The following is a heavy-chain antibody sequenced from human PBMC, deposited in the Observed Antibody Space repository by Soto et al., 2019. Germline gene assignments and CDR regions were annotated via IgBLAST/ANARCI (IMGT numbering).Heavy chain of an antibody. CDR1: GFTFSSYA. D-gene: IGHD3-22*01. CDR3: AKDRDYDSSGYPLFDY. Sequence: LRLSCAASGFTFSSYAMSWVRQAPGKGLEWVSAISGSGGSTYYADSVKGRFTISRDNSKNTLYLQMNSLRAEDTAVYYCAKDRDYDSSGYPLFDYWGQGTLVTVSS. J-gene: IGHJ4*02. CDR2: ISGSGGST. V-gene: IGHV3-23*01.